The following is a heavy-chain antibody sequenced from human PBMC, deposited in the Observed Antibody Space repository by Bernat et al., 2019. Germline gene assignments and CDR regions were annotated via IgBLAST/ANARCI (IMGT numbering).Heavy chain of an antibody. Sequence: EVQLVESGGGLVQPGGSLRLSCAASGFTVSSNYMSWVRQAPGKGLEWVPVIYSGGSTYYADSVKGRFTISRDNSKNTLYLQMNSLRAEDTAVYYCARDTAAAGLSYWGQGTLVTVSS. CDR2: IYSGGST. V-gene: IGHV3-66*01. D-gene: IGHD6-13*01. J-gene: IGHJ4*02. CDR1: GFTVSSNY. CDR3: ARDTAAAGLSY.